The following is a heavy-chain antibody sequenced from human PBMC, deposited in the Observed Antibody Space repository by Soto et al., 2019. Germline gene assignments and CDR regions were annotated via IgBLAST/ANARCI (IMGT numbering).Heavy chain of an antibody. CDR1: GGTFSSYA. J-gene: IGHJ6*02. CDR3: ARSQGSSTSLAIYYYYYYGMDV. V-gene: IGHV1-69*01. D-gene: IGHD2-2*01. Sequence: QVQLVQSGAEVQKPGSSVKVSCKASGGTFSSYAISWVRQAPGQGLEWMGGIIPISGTTNYAQKFQGRVTITADESTSTAYMELSSLRSEDTAVYYCARSQGSSTSLAIYYYYYYGMDVWGQGTTVTVSS. CDR2: IIPISGTT.